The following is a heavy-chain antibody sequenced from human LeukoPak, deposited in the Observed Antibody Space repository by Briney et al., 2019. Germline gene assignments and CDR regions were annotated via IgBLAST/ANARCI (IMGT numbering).Heavy chain of an antibody. Sequence: GGSLRLPCAASGFTFSNYAMTWVRQAPGKGLEWVSAISGSGYSTYYADSVKGRFTISRDSSKNTLHLQMNSLRAEDTAVYYCAKDTVEGSGDWGQGTLVTVSS. CDR1: GFTFSNYA. CDR2: ISGSGYST. V-gene: IGHV3-23*01. J-gene: IGHJ4*02. CDR3: AKDTVEGSGD. D-gene: IGHD1-26*01.